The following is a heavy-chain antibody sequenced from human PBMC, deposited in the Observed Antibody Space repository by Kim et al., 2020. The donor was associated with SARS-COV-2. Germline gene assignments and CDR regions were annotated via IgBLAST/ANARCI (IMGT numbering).Heavy chain of an antibody. Sequence: GGSLRLSCAASGFTFSSYSMNWVRQAPGKGLEWVSSISSSSSYIYYADSVKGRFTISRDNAKNSLYLQMNSLRAEDTAVYYCARDSGDTVTLLHPLETWGQGTLVTVSS. D-gene: IGHD4-17*01. CDR2: ISSSSSYI. CDR3: ARDSGDTVTLLHPLET. CDR1: GFTFSSYS. J-gene: IGHJ5*02. V-gene: IGHV3-21*01.